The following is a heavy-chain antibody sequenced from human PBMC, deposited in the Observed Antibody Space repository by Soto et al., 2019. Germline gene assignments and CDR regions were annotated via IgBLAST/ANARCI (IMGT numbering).Heavy chain of an antibody. V-gene: IGHV3-23*01. Sequence: GGSLRLSCAAAGLPFSSYGRSWVRPAPGKGLEWVSAISGSGGSTYYADSVKGRFTISRDNSKNTLYLQMNSLRAEDTAVYYCAKDPRQWLVHVEYFQHWGQGTLVTVSS. CDR2: ISGSGGST. J-gene: IGHJ1*01. CDR3: AKDPRQWLVHVEYFQH. D-gene: IGHD6-19*01. CDR1: GLPFSSYG.